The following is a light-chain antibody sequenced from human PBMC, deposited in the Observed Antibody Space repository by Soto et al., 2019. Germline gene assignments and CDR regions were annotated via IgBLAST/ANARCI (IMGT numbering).Light chain of an antibody. CDR3: QQSYSTPPN. J-gene: IGKJ4*01. CDR1: QSISTY. Sequence: DIQMTQSPSSLSASVGDRVTITCRASQSISTYLNWYQQKPGKAHNLLIYAASSLKSGVPSRFSGSGSGTDFTLTISSLQPEDFATYYCQQSYSTPPNFGGGTKVDI. CDR2: AAS. V-gene: IGKV1-39*01.